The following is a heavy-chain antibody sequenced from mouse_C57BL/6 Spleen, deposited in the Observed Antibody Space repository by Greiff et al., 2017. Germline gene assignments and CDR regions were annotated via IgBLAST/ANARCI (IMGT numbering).Heavy chain of an antibody. CDR2: ISRGSSPI. J-gene: IGHJ4*01. D-gene: IGHD2-3*01. CDR3: ARDYDGYLWAMDY. CDR1: GFTFSDYG. Sequence: EVHLVESGGGLVKPGGSLKLSCAASGFTFSDYGMHWVRQAPEKGLEWVAYISRGSSPINYADTVKGRFTISRDNAKNTLFLQMTSLRSEDTAMYYCARDYDGYLWAMDYWGQGTSVTVSS. V-gene: IGHV5-17*01.